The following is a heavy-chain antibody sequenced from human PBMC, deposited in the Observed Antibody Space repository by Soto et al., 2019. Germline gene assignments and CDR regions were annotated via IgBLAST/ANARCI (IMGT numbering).Heavy chain of an antibody. CDR3: ARKETAGYSSGWYYYYYMDV. CDR2: IKQDGGEK. CDR1: GFTFSSYW. V-gene: IGHV3-7*01. Sequence: GGSLRLSCAASGFTFSSYWMSWVRQAPGKGLEWVANIKQDGGEKYYVDSVKGRFTISRDNAKNSLYLQMNSLRAEDTAVYYCARKETAGYSSGWYYYYYMDVWGKGTTVTVSS. D-gene: IGHD6-19*01. J-gene: IGHJ6*03.